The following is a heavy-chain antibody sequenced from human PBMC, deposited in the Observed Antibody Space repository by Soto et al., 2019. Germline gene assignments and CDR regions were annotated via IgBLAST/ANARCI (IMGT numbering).Heavy chain of an antibody. CDR3: ARVSPHYYDSSGYYLDY. CDR2: INHSGST. CDR1: GVSFSGYY. J-gene: IGHJ4*02. Sequence: PSETLSLTCAVYGVSFSGYYWSWIRQPPGKGLEWIGEINHSGSTNYNPSLKSRVTISVDTSKNQFSLKLSSVTAADTAVYYCARVSPHYYDSSGYYLDYWGQGTLVTVSS. D-gene: IGHD3-22*01. V-gene: IGHV4-34*01.